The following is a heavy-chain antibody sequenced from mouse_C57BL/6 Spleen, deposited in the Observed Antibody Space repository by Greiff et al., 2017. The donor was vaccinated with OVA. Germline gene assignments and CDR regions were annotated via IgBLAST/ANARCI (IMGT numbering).Heavy chain of an antibody. CDR3: ARDNYGSPSWFAY. CDR1: GYSITSGYD. D-gene: IGHD1-1*01. CDR2: ISYSGST. V-gene: IGHV3-1*01. J-gene: IGHJ3*01. Sequence: EVMLVESGPGMVKPSQSLSLTCTVTGYSITSGYDWHWIRHFPGNKLEWMGYISYSGSTNYNPSLKSRISITHDTSKNHFFLKLNSVTTEDTATYYCARDNYGSPSWFAYWGQGTLVTVSA.